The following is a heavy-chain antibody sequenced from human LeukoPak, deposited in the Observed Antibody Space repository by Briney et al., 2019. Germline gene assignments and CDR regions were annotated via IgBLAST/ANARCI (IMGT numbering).Heavy chain of an antibody. V-gene: IGHV4-34*01. D-gene: IGHD3-10*01. CDR2: INHSGST. Sequence: SETLSLTCAVHGGSFSGYYWSWIRQPPGKGLEWIGEINHSGSTNYNPSLKSRVTISVDTSKNQFSLKLSSVTAADTAVYYCARGRYYGSGSYKWFDPWGQGTLVTVSS. J-gene: IGHJ5*02. CDR3: ARGRYYGSGSYKWFDP. CDR1: GGSFSGYY.